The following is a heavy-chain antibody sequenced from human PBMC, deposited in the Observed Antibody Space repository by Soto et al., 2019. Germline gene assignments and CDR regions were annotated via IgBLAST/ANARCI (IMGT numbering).Heavy chain of an antibody. D-gene: IGHD3-22*01. CDR2: IYYSGST. CDR1: GGSISSGGYY. Sequence: QVQLQESGPGLVKPSQTLSLTCTVSGGSISSGGYYWSWIRQHPGKGLEGIGYIYYSGSTYYNPSLKSRVTISVNTYKNQFSLKLSSVTAADTAVYYCASEAVITRIVVAWGQGTLVTVSS. V-gene: IGHV4-31*03. J-gene: IGHJ5*02. CDR3: ASEAVITRIVVA.